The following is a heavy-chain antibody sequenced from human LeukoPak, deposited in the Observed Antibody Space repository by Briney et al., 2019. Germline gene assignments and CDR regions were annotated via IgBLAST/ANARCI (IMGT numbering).Heavy chain of an antibody. CDR3: ARNVRSGSYYGGGFDY. J-gene: IGHJ4*02. CDR1: GGSISSSSYY. Sequence: SETLSLTCTVSGGSISSSSYYWGWIRQPPGKGLEWIGSIYYSGSTYYNPSLKSRVTISVDTSKNQFSLKLSSVTAADTAVYYCARNVRSGSYYGGGFDYWGQGTLVTVSS. CDR2: IYYSGST. V-gene: IGHV4-39*07. D-gene: IGHD1-26*01.